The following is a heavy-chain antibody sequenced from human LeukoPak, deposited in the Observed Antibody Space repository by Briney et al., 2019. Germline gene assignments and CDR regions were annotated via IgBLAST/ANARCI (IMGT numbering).Heavy chain of an antibody. D-gene: IGHD2-15*01. CDR2: INPNSGGT. V-gene: IGHV1-2*02. CDR1: GHTFTGYY. Sequence: ASVKVSCKASGHTFTGYYMHWVRQAPGQGLEWMGWINPNSGGTNYAQKFQGRVTMTRDTSISTAYMELSRLRSDDTAVYYCARDRIVVVVAALRGSWFDPWGQGTLVTVSS. J-gene: IGHJ5*02. CDR3: ARDRIVVVVAALRGSWFDP.